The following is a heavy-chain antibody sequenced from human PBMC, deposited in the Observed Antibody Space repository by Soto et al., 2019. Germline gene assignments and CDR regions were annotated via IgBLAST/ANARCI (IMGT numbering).Heavy chain of an antibody. CDR3: ARGKGRTGTPRSDY. D-gene: IGHD1-7*01. J-gene: IGHJ4*02. V-gene: IGHV3-30-3*01. CDR2: ISYDGSNK. CDR1: GFTFGSYA. Sequence: GGSLRLSCAASGFTFGSYAMHWVRQAPGKGLEWVAVISYDGSNKYYADSVKGRFTISRDNSKNTLYLQMNSLRAEDTAVYYCARGKGRTGTPRSDYWGQGSLVTVSS.